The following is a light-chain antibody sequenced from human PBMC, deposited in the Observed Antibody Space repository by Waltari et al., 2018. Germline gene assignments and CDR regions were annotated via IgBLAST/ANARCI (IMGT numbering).Light chain of an antibody. J-gene: IGKJ1*01. Sequence: DIQMTQSPSTLSASVGARVTIPCRASQSISSWLAWYQQKPGKAPKLLIYDASSLESGVPSRFSGSGSGTEFTLTITSLQPDDFATYYCQQYNSYSQTFGQGTKVEIK. CDR3: QQYNSYSQT. CDR2: DAS. V-gene: IGKV1-5*01. CDR1: QSISSW.